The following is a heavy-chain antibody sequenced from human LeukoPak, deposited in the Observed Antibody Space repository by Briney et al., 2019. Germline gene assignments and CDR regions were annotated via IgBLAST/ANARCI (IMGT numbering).Heavy chain of an antibody. D-gene: IGHD3-9*01. CDR1: GFSFSSYN. CDR3: AKSRLVRIFYYDY. Sequence: PGGSLRLSCAASGFSFSSYNMNWVRQTPGKGLEWISSITTSSTYIFYADSVKGRFTISRDNSKNILYLQMNSLRAEDTAVYYCAKSRLVRIFYYDYWGQGTLVTVSS. V-gene: IGHV3-21*04. CDR2: ITTSSTYI. J-gene: IGHJ4*02.